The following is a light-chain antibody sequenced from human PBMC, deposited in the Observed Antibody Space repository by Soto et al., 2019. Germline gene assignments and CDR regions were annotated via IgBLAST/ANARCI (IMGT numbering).Light chain of an antibody. V-gene: IGLV2-11*01. CDR1: SXDVAGYRY. Sequence: QSALTQPRSVSGSPGQSVTISCTGTSXDVAGYRYVSWYQQHPGKAPKVIIYDVTQRPSGVPDRFSGSKSGNAASLTISGLQAEYEADYYCCSYASSHTKYVFGTGTKVTV. J-gene: IGLJ1*01. CDR2: DVT. CDR3: CSYASSHTKYV.